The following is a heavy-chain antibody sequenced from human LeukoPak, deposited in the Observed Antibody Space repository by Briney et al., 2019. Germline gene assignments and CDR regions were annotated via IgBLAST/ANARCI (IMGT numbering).Heavy chain of an antibody. J-gene: IGHJ4*02. D-gene: IGHD2-21*02. Sequence: ASVKVSCKASGYTFNSYYMHWVRQAPGEGLEWMGIINPSGGSTTYAQKFQGRVTMTRDTSTSTVYMELSSLRSEDTAAYYCARDSVVTAKYLFDYWGQGTLVTVSS. CDR2: INPSGGST. CDR3: ARDSVVTAKYLFDY. V-gene: IGHV1-46*02. CDR1: GYTFNSYY.